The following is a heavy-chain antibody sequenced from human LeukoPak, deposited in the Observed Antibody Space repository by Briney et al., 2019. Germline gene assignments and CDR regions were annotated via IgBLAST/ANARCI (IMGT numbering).Heavy chain of an antibody. D-gene: IGHD3-3*01. J-gene: IGHJ4*02. Sequence: GASVKVSCKASGYTFTGNYMHWVRQDPPQELELMGCINPNSGGTNYAQKFQGRVTMTRYTSISTAYMELSRLRSDDTAAYYCARCKYSYYDFWSGEPPPLDYWGQGTLVTVSS. CDR3: ARCKYSYYDFWSGEPPPLDY. V-gene: IGHV1-2*02. CDR2: INPNSGGT. CDR1: GYTFTGNY.